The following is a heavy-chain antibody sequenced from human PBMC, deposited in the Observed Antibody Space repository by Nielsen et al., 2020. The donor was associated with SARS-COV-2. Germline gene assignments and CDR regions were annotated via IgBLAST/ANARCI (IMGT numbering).Heavy chain of an antibody. V-gene: IGHV4-4*02. J-gene: IGHJ3*02. CDR3: VQQQLDLAFDI. D-gene: IGHD6-13*01. Sequence: SETLSLTCAVSGGSISSSNWWSWVRQPPGKGLEWIGEIYHSGSTNYNPSLKSRVTISVDKSKNQFSLKLSSVTAADTAVYYCVQQQLDLAFDIWGQGTMVTVSS. CDR1: GGSISSSNW. CDR2: IYHSGST.